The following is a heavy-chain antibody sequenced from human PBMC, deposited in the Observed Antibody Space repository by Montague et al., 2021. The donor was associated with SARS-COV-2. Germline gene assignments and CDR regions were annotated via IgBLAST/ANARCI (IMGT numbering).Heavy chain of an antibody. CDR1: GGSISSSNW. CDR2: IHHSGST. CDR3: ARGGYVGWTGYYFDY. D-gene: IGHD3-10*02. V-gene: IGHV4-4*02. Sequence: SETLSLTCAVSGGSISSSNWWSWVRQPPGKGLEWIGEIHHSGSTNYNPSLKSRVTMSVDRSKNHFSLRLSSVTAADTAMYYCARGGYVGWTGYYFDYWGQGTLVTVSS. J-gene: IGHJ4*02.